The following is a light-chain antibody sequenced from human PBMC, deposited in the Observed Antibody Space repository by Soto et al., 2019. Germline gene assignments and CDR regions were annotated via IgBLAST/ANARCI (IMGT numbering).Light chain of an antibody. CDR3: PQYDNLPLT. J-gene: IGKJ3*01. Sequence: DLQMTQSPSSLSASVGDRVTITCQASQDISNYLNWYQQKPGKAPKLLIYDASNLETGVPSRFSGSGSGTDFTFTISSLQPEDIATYYCPQYDNLPLTFGPGTKVDIK. CDR1: QDISNY. V-gene: IGKV1-33*01. CDR2: DAS.